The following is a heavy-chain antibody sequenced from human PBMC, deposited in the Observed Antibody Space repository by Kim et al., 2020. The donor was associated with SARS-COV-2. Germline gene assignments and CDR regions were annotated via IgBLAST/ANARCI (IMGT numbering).Heavy chain of an antibody. D-gene: IGHD3-3*01. V-gene: IGHV3-30*07. Sequence: KGRFTITGDNSKNTLNLQMNSLRAEDTAVYYCARPYYDFWSGYLQTGLGYWGQGTLVTVSS. J-gene: IGHJ4*02. CDR3: ARPYYDFWSGYLQTGLGY.